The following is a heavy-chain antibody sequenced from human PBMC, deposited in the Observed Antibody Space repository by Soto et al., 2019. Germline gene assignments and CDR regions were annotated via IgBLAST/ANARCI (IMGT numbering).Heavy chain of an antibody. CDR1: GGSISSGGYY. V-gene: IGHV4-31*03. J-gene: IGHJ6*02. CDR3: ARGGPTYYYGMDV. D-gene: IGHD3-10*01. Sequence: KPSETLSLTCTVSGGSISSGGYYWSWIRQHPGKGLEWIGYIYYSGSTYYNPSLKSRVTISVDTSKNQFSLKLSSVTAADTAVYYCARGGPTYYYGMDVWGQGTTVTVS. CDR2: IYYSGST.